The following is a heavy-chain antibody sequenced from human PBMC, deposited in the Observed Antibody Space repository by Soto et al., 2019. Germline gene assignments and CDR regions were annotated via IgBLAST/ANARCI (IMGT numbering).Heavy chain of an antibody. D-gene: IGHD2-8*01. CDR2: IWYDGSNK. CDR3: ARGMKAPRWPRLYNWFDP. Sequence: PGGSLRLSCAASGFTFSSYGMHWVRQAPGKGLEWVAVIWYDGSNKYYADSVKGRFTISRDNSKNTLYLQMNSLRAEDTAVYYCARGMKAPRWPRLYNWFDPWGQGTLVTVSS. V-gene: IGHV3-33*01. J-gene: IGHJ5*02. CDR1: GFTFSSYG.